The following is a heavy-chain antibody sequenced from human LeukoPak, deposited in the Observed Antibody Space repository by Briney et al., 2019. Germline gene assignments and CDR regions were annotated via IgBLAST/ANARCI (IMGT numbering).Heavy chain of an antibody. J-gene: IGHJ4*02. D-gene: IGHD6-13*01. CDR2: IYYSGST. CDR3: AKNAGDSSSWIDY. V-gene: IGHV4-61*01. Sequence: SETLSLTCTVSGGSVSSGSYYWSWIRQPPGKGLEWIGYIYYSGSTNYNPSLKSRVTISVDTSKKQFSLKLSSVTAADTAVYYCAKNAGDSSSWIDYWGQGTLVTVSS. CDR1: GGSVSSGSYY.